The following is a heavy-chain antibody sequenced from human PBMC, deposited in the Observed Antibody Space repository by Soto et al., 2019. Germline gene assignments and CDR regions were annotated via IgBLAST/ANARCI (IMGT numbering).Heavy chain of an antibody. Sequence: ASVKVSCKAFGYSFRSYGIQWVRQAPGQSLEWMGWINADKGDTKYSQNFQDRVSITRDTFANTTYMELRSLTPEDTAVYYCARVGLKYLRWFDPWGQGSLVTVSS. CDR2: INADKGDT. D-gene: IGHD3-16*01. CDR1: GYSFRSYG. V-gene: IGHV1-3*01. J-gene: IGHJ5*02. CDR3: ARVGLKYLRWFDP.